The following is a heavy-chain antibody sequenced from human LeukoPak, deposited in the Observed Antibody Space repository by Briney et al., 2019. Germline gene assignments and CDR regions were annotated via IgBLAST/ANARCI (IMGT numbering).Heavy chain of an antibody. CDR2: ISSSSSYI. Sequence: PGGSLRLSCAASGFTFSSYSMNWVRQAPGKGLEWVSSISSSSSYIYYADSVKGRFTISRDNAKNSLYLQMNSPRAEDTAVYYCARDYRSLAAGAGTAFDIWGQGTMVTVSS. CDR3: ARDYRSLAAGAGTAFDI. CDR1: GFTFSSYS. D-gene: IGHD6-13*01. V-gene: IGHV3-21*01. J-gene: IGHJ3*02.